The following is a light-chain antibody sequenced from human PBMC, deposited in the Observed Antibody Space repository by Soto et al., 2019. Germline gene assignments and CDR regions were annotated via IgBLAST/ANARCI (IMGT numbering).Light chain of an antibody. J-gene: IGKJ1*01. CDR1: XXVSXXX. V-gene: IGKV3-20*01. CDR2: GAS. CDR3: QXXGXSSWT. Sequence: EIVLTQSPGTLSLSPGXXXXXXXXASXXVSXXXLAWYQQKPGQAPRLLIYGASSRATGIPDRFSGSGSGTDFTLTIGRLEPEXXAVXXXQXXGXSSWTFGQGTKVEIK.